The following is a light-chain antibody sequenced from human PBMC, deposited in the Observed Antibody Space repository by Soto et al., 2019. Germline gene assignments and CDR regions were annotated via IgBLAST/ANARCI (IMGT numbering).Light chain of an antibody. J-gene: IGKJ1*01. V-gene: IGKV3-15*01. CDR2: GAS. Sequence: DILMTQSPATLSVSPGDRVTLSCRASQSVRSNLAWYQQAPGQAPRLLIYGASTRVTGMPARCSGSGSGTKYILTTSSLQSEDVLVYYCRHYNNRSPWTFGQGTKVEIK. CDR3: RHYNNRSPWT. CDR1: QSVRSN.